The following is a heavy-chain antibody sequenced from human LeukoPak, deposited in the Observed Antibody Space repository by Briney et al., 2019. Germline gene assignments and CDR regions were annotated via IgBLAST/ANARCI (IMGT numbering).Heavy chain of an antibody. D-gene: IGHD2-2*01. CDR2: IIPMFGTA. CDR3: ASGTTDIVVVPATLRNYYFDY. J-gene: IGHJ4*02. CDR1: GYTFTSYY. Sequence: SVKVSCKASGYTFTSYYVHWVRQAPGQGLEWMGGIIPMFGTAKYAQKFQGRVTITADKSTSTAYMELSSLRSEDTAVYYCASGTTDIVVVPATLRNYYFDYWGQGTLVTVSS. V-gene: IGHV1-69*06.